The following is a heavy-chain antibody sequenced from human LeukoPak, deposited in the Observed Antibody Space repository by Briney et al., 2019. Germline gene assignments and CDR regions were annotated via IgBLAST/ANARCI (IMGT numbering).Heavy chain of an antibody. Sequence: NASETLSLTCSVSGGLISSSGNFYWGWIRQVPGEGLEWIGSVYYTGYSYDNPSLKSRVTVSVDTSKNQFSLKLNSVTAADTAIYYCARQGAITARRTHYYAMDVWGPGTTVTVSS. CDR1: GGLISSSGNFY. CDR3: ARQGAITARRTHYYAMDV. CDR2: VYYTGYS. V-gene: IGHV4-39*01. J-gene: IGHJ6*02. D-gene: IGHD1-20*01.